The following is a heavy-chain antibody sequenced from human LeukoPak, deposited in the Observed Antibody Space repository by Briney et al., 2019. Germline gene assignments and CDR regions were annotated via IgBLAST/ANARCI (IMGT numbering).Heavy chain of an antibody. CDR1: GGSISSGGYY. Sequence: SETLSLTCTVSGGSISSGGYYWSWTRQHPGKGLEWIGYIYYSGSTYYNPSLKSRVTISVDRSKNQFSLKLSSVTAADTAVYYCASQVLGYCGGGSCYSTYFDYWGQGTLVTVSS. D-gene: IGHD2-15*01. J-gene: IGHJ4*02. V-gene: IGHV4-31*03. CDR3: ASQVLGYCGGGSCYSTYFDY. CDR2: IYYSGST.